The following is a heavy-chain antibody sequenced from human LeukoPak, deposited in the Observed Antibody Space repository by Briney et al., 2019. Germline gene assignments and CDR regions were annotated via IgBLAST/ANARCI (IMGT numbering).Heavy chain of an antibody. CDR3: ARGDFSSGTYYFDY. Sequence: ASVKVSCKASGYTFTGYYMHWVRQAPGQGLEWMGRINPNSGGTNYAQKFQGRVTMTTDTSISTAYMELSRLRSDDTAVYYCARGDFSSGTYYFDYWGQGTLVTVSS. D-gene: IGHD6-25*01. V-gene: IGHV1-2*06. CDR2: INPNSGGT. CDR1: GYTFTGYY. J-gene: IGHJ4*02.